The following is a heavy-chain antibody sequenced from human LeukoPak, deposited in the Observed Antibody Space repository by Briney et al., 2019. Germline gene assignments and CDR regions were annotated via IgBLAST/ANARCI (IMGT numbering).Heavy chain of an antibody. CDR2: VNHSGSA. D-gene: IGHD6-13*01. J-gene: IGHJ1*01. CDR1: GGSLSGSY. V-gene: IGHV4-34*01. CDR3: ARHGSWSAYFQH. Sequence: SETLSLTCAVYGGSLSGSYWSWIRQPPGKGLEWIGEVNHSGSANYNPSLKSRVTISVDTSKNQFSLKLSSVTAADTAVYYCARHGSWSAYFQHWGQGTLVTVSS.